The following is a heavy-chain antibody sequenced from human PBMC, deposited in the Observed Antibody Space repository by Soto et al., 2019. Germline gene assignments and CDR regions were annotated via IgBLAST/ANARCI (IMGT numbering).Heavy chain of an antibody. V-gene: IGHV4-61*01. Sequence: KASETLSLTCTVSGGSVSSGSYYWSWIQQPPGKGLEWIGYIYYSGSTNYNPSLKSRVTISVDTSKNQFSLKLSSVTAADTAVYYCARDRSDFGVVNQAFDIWGQGTMVTVSS. J-gene: IGHJ3*02. CDR3: ARDRSDFGVVNQAFDI. D-gene: IGHD3-3*01. CDR1: GGSVSSGSYY. CDR2: IYYSGST.